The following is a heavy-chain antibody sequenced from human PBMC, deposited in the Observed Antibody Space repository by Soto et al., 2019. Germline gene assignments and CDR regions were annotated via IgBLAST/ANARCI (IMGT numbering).Heavy chain of an antibody. J-gene: IGHJ4*02. CDR1: GFPLTSYG. Sequence: GGFLRFSCAACGFPLTSYGMTLVRQAPGGGLEWVSTVSPDGVHTHYADSVNGRCNISRDTSKNTLFLQTKSLRAEDTAVYYCAKDPSTCFADNWGMGTLVTVS. V-gene: IGHV3-23*01. D-gene: IGHD3-16*01. CDR3: AKDPSTCFADN. CDR2: VSPDGVHT.